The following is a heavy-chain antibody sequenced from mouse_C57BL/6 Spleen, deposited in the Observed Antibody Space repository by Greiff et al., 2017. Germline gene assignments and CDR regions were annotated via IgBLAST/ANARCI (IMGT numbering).Heavy chain of an antibody. CDR2: IYPGDGDT. Sequence: QVQLKQSGPELVKPGASVKISCKASGYAFSSSWMNWVKQRPGKGLEWIGRIYPGDGDTNYNGKFKGKATLTADKSSSTAYMQLSSLTSEDSAVYFCARRDGYYPVDYGGQGTTLTVSS. CDR1: GYAFSSSW. J-gene: IGHJ2*01. D-gene: IGHD2-3*01. V-gene: IGHV1-82*01. CDR3: ARRDGYYPVDY.